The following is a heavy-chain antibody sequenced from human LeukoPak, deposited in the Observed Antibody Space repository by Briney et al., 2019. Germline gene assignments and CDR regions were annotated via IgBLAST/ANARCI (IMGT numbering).Heavy chain of an antibody. D-gene: IGHD5-18*01. CDR3: ARDFPIQIWTRTPWSDP. CDR2: INPNSGGT. CDR1: GYTFTGYY. Sequence: ASVKVSCKASGYTFTGYYIHWVRQAPGQGLEWMGWINPNSGGTNYAQRFQGRVTMTRDTSISTAYIELSRLTSDDTAVYYCARDFPIQIWTRTPWSDPWGQGTLVTVSS. V-gene: IGHV1-2*02. J-gene: IGHJ5*02.